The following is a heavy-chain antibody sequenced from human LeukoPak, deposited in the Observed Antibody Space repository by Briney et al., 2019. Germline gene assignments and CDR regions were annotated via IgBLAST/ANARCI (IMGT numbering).Heavy chain of an antibody. CDR3: ARDKDYGDSIDY. J-gene: IGHJ4*02. Sequence: GGSLRLSCATSGFTFSIYTVNWVRQAPGKGLEWVSSISGSNTYIYYADSVKGRFTISRDNAKNSLYLQMNSLRGEDTAVYYCARDKDYGDSIDYWGQGTLVTVSS. D-gene: IGHD4-17*01. V-gene: IGHV3-21*01. CDR2: ISGSNTYI. CDR1: GFTFSIYT.